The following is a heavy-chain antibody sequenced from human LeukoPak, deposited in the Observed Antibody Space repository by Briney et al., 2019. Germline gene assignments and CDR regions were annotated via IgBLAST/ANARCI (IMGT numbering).Heavy chain of an antibody. V-gene: IGHV3-23*01. CDR1: GVTFSSSA. CDR3: AKAGPYYYDSSGKKGFDY. J-gene: IGHJ4*02. Sequence: PGGSLRLSCAASGVTFSSSAMSWVRHAPGKGLEWVSAISGSGGSTYYADSVKGRFTISRDNSKNTLYLQMNSLRAEDTAVYYCAKAGPYYYDSSGKKGFDYWGQGTLVTVSS. D-gene: IGHD3-22*01. CDR2: ISGSGGST.